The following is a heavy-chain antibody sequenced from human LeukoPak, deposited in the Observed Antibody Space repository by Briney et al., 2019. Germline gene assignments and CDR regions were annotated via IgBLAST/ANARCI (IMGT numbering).Heavy chain of an antibody. CDR2: IYYSGST. CDR3: ARLQQLGDDDDY. J-gene: IGHJ4*02. D-gene: IGHD6-13*01. V-gene: IGHV4-59*01. CDR1: GGSISSYY. Sequence: KTSETLSLTCTVSGGSISSYYWSWIRQPPGKGLEWIGYIYYSGSTNYNPSLKSRVTISVDTSKNQFSLKLSSVTAADTAVYYCARLQQLGDDDDYWGQGTLVTASS.